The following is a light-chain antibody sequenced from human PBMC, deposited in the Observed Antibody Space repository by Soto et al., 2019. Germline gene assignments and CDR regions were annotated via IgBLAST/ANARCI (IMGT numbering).Light chain of an antibody. CDR3: QQSSSTPYT. CDR2: AAF. V-gene: IGKV1-39*01. Sequence: DIQMTQSPSSLSASLGDRVTITCRASQNIRNYLNWYQQTPGNAPKLLIYAAFTLQSGVPSRFSGSGSGTAFTLTISSLQPEEFATYCCQQSSSTPYTFGQGTKLEIK. J-gene: IGKJ2*01. CDR1: QNIRNY.